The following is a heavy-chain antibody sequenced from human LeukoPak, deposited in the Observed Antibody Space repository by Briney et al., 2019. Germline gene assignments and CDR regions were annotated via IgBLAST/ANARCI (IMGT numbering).Heavy chain of an antibody. J-gene: IGHJ4*02. CDR2: ISGSGGST. CDR3: AKVGALRFLEWLSDRYFDY. D-gene: IGHD3-3*01. Sequence: GGSLRLSCAASGFTFSSYAMSWVRQAPGKGLEWVSAISGSGGSTYYADSVKGRFTISRDNSKNPLYLQMNSLRAEDTAVYYCAKVGALRFLEWLSDRYFDYWGQGTLVTVSS. CDR1: GFTFSSYA. V-gene: IGHV3-23*01.